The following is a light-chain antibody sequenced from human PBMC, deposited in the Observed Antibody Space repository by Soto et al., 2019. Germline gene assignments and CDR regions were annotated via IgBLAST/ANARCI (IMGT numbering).Light chain of an antibody. CDR3: QQYNSWPPIT. V-gene: IGKV3-15*01. Sequence: ELVMTPSPAPLSVSPGEGGTPSRKSSESVRSKVAWYQQKPGQAPRLLIYGSSTRATGIPDRFRGSGSGTEYTLTISSLQSEDLAVYYCQQYNSWPPITVGQGTRLEIK. CDR2: GSS. J-gene: IGKJ5*01. CDR1: ESVRSK.